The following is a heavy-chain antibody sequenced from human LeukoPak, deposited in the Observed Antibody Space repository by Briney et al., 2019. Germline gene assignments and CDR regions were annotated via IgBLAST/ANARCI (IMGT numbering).Heavy chain of an antibody. CDR3: ARVVGYCSSTSCYSHFDY. D-gene: IGHD2-2*01. J-gene: IGHJ4*02. CDR1: GYTFTSYA. V-gene: IGHV1-3*01. CDR2: INAGNGNT. Sequence: ASVKVSCKASGYTFTSYAMHWVRQAPGQRLEWMGWINAGNGNTKYSQKFQGRVTITRDTSASTAYMGLSSLRSEDTAVYYCARVVGYCSSTSCYSHFDYWGQGTLVTVSS.